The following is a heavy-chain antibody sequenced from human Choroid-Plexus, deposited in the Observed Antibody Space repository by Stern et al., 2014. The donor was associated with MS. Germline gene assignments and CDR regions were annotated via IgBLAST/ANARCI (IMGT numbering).Heavy chain of an antibody. Sequence: VQLVESGGGVVQPGRPLRLSCVASGFTFGSCAMHWVRQAPGKGVGWGSGVSYDGSNKYYADSVKGRFTISRDNSQNTLYMQMSSLRPEDTAVYYCAKDRQYLTYFFDHWGQGSLVTVSS. D-gene: IGHD2/OR15-2a*01. J-gene: IGHJ5*02. CDR3: AKDRQYLTYFFDH. CDR1: GFTFGSCA. CDR2: VSYDGSNK. V-gene: IGHV3-30*18.